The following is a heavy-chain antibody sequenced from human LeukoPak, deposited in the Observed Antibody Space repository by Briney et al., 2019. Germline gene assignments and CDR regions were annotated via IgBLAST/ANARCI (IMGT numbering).Heavy chain of an antibody. J-gene: IGHJ4*02. Sequence: PGGSPRLSCAASGFTFSSYAVSWVRQAPGKGLEWVSSISGSGGSTYSAGSVKGRFTISRDNSKNTLYLQMNSLRAEDTALYYCAKDRSCTNDICHGDFDYWGQGTLVTVSS. D-gene: IGHD2-8*01. CDR3: AKDRSCTNDICHGDFDY. V-gene: IGHV3-23*01. CDR2: ISGSGGST. CDR1: GFTFSSYA.